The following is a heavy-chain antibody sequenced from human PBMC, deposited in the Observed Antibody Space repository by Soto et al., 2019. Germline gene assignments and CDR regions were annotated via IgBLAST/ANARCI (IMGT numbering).Heavy chain of an antibody. CDR2: ISYDGSNK. J-gene: IGHJ4*02. CDR3: ARDMNY. V-gene: IGHV3-30-3*01. Sequence: GGSLRLSCAASGFTFSSYAMHWVRQAPGKGLEWVAVISYDGSNKYYADSVKGRFTISRDNSKNTLYLQMNSLRAEDTAVYYCARDMNYWGQGTLVTVSS. CDR1: GFTFSSYA. D-gene: IGHD3-16*01.